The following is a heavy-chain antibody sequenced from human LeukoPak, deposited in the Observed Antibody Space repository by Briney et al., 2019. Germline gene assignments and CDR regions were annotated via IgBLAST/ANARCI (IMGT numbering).Heavy chain of an antibody. V-gene: IGHV1-69*04. CDR2: ILPILGIA. J-gene: IGHJ6*02. CDR1: GGTFSSYA. D-gene: IGHD3-22*01. CDR3: ARDRDDSSGYYYYYYGMDV. Sequence: SVNVSCKASGGTFSSYAISWVRQAPGQGLEWRGRILPILGIANYAQKFQGRVTITADKSTSTAYMELSTLRSEDMAVYYCARDRDDSSGYYYYYYGMDVWGQGTTVTVSS.